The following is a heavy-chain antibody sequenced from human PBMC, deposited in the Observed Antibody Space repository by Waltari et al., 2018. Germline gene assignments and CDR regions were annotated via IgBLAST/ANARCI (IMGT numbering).Heavy chain of an antibody. CDR1: SYSIRSGYF. CDR3: VRDLGGSGNSWFDA. D-gene: IGHD3-10*01. J-gene: IGHJ5*02. V-gene: IGHV4-38-2*02. CDR2: ISHGAKT. Sequence: QVQLQESGPGLARPSATLSLTCAVSSYSIRSGYFWGWFRQPPGKGLQWIGSISHGAKTYYNPALKSRVSMSVDTSKNLFALKVTSVTAADAATYYCVRDLGGSGNSWFDAWGQGTLVIVSS.